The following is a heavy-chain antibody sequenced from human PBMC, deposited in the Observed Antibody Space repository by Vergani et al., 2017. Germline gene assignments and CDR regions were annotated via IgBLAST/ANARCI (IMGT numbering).Heavy chain of an antibody. CDR1: GGSISSGSYY. J-gene: IGHJ4*02. D-gene: IGHD2-2*01. CDR2: IYSSGST. CDR3: ATENVVVPAAFDY. Sequence: QVQLQESGPGLVKPSQTLSLTCTVSGGSISSGSYYWSWIRQPAGKGLEWIGRIYSSGSTYYNPSLKSRVTRSVDTSKNQFSLKLSSVTAADTAVYYCATENVVVPAAFDYWGQGTLVTVSS. V-gene: IGHV4-61*02.